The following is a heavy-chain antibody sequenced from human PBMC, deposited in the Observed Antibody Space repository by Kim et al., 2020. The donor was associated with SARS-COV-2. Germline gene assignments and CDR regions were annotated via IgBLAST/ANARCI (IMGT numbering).Heavy chain of an antibody. J-gene: IGHJ4*02. V-gene: IGHV4-59*01. CDR1: GGSISSYY. CDR2: IYYSGST. CDR3: ARGVRVVVVRRSLYFDY. D-gene: IGHD2-15*01. Sequence: SETLSLTCTVSGGSISSYYWSWIRQPPGKGLEWIGYIYYSGSTNYNPSLKSRVTISVDTSKNQFSLKLSSVTAADTAVYYCARGVRVVVVRRSLYFDYWGQEPLLTVSS.